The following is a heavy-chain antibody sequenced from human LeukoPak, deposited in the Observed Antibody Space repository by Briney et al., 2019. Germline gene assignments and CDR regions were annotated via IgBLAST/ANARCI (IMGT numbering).Heavy chain of an antibody. Sequence: ASVKVSCKASGYTFTGYYIHWVRQAPGRGLEWMGWINPNSGDTNSAQKFQGRVTLTRDTSITTAYLEMSSLRSDDTAVYYCARDLGSGWIIVDYWGQGTLVTVSS. J-gene: IGHJ4*02. V-gene: IGHV1-2*02. CDR2: INPNSGDT. D-gene: IGHD6-19*01. CDR3: ARDLGSGWIIVDY. CDR1: GYTFTGYY.